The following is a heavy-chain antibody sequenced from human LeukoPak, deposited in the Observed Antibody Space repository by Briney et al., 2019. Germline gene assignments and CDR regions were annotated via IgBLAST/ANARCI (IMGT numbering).Heavy chain of an antibody. V-gene: IGHV1-18*01. CDR2: ISGYNGKT. CDR3: ARDYRDVLLGFGELSN. D-gene: IGHD3-10*01. Sequence: ASVKVSCKASGYTFTSNGINWVRQAPGQGLEWLGWISGYNGKTNYAQKFQGRVSMTTDTSTSTAYMELRSLRSDDTAVYYCARDYRDVLLGFGELSNWGQGTLVTVST. CDR1: GYTFTSNG. J-gene: IGHJ4*02.